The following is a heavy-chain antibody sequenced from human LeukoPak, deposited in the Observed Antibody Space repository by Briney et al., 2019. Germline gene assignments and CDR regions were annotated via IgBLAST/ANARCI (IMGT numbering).Heavy chain of an antibody. CDR1: GGYINNHY. J-gene: IGHJ3*02. CDR3: ARATDNYDFWSGYYLAFDI. V-gene: IGHV4-59*11. Sequence: SETLSLTCTVSGGYINNHYWSWIRQPPGKGLEWIGYIYYSGSTNYNPSLKSRVTISVDTSKNQFSLKLSSVTAADTAVYYCARATDNYDFWSGYYLAFDIWGQGTMVTVSS. D-gene: IGHD3-3*01. CDR2: IYYSGST.